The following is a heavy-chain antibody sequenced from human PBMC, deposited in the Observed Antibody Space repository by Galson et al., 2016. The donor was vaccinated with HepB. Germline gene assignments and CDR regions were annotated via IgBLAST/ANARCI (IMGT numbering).Heavy chain of an antibody. CDR2: ISAYNGNT. V-gene: IGHV1-18*01. CDR3: TRDGDYSNWFDP. J-gene: IGHJ5*02. CDR1: GYTFTSYA. D-gene: IGHD4-17*01. Sequence: SVKVSCKASGYTFTSYAINWVRQAPGQGLEWMGWISAYNGNTNYAQNLQGRVTMTTDTSTSTAYMELRSLRSDDTAVYYCTRDGDYSNWFDPWGQGTLVTVSS.